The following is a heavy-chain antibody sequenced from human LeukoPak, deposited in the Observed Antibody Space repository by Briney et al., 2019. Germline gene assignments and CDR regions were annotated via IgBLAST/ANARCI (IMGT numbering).Heavy chain of an antibody. V-gene: IGHV1-69*13. CDR2: IIPIFGTA. Sequence: SVKVSCKASGGTFSSYAISWVRQAPGQGLEWMGGIIPIFGTANYAQKFQGRVTITADESTSTAYMELSSLRSEDTAVYYCARDLVDGREDWGYTEHFDYWGQGTLVTVSS. CDR3: ARDLVDGREDWGYTEHFDY. J-gene: IGHJ4*02. CDR1: GGTFSSYA. D-gene: IGHD2-8*02.